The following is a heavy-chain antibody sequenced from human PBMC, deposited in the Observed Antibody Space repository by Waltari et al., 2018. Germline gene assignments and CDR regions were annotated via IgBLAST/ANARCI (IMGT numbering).Heavy chain of an antibody. Sequence: QVQLQESGPGLVKPSETLSLTCTVSGYSISSGYYWGWIRQPPGKGLEWIGSIYHSGRTYYNPYLKRRVTISVDTSKNQFSLKLSSVTAADTAVYYCAREQGTIVVVPAASPRYNWFDPWGQGTLVTVSS. CDR2: IYHSGRT. CDR1: GYSISSGYY. V-gene: IGHV4-38-2*02. CDR3: AREQGTIVVVPAASPRYNWFDP. D-gene: IGHD2-2*01. J-gene: IGHJ5*02.